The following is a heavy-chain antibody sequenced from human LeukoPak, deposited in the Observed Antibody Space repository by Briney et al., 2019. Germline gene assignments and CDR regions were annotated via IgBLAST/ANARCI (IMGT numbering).Heavy chain of an antibody. Sequence: ASVKVSCKASGGTFSSYAISWVRQAPGQGLEWMGGIIPIFGTANYAQKFQGRVTITADESTSTAYMELSSLRSEDTAVYYCATDTKYSSGWSLFDYWGQGTLVTVSS. CDR3: ATDTKYSSGWSLFDY. D-gene: IGHD6-19*01. CDR2: IIPIFGTA. V-gene: IGHV1-69*13. J-gene: IGHJ4*02. CDR1: GGTFSSYA.